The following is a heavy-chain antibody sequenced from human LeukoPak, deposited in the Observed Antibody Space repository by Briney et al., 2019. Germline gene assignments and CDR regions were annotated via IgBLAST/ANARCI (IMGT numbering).Heavy chain of an antibody. J-gene: IGHJ4*02. CDR3: ATYYSDSSAYVHYLDS. CDR2: VHYSGST. V-gene: IGHV4-59*03. D-gene: IGHD3-22*01. Sequence: TSETLSLTCTVSGGYISGFYWSWIRQPPEKGLEWIGYVHYSGSTNYNPSLKSRVIISVDSSKNQFSLKLSSVTAADTAVYYCATYYSDSSAYVHYLDSWGRGTLVTVSS. CDR1: GGYISGFY.